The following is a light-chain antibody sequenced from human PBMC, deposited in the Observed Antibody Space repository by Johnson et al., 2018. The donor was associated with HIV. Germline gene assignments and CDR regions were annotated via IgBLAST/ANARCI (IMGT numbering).Light chain of an antibody. CDR3: GTWDSGLSAHYV. J-gene: IGLJ1*01. CDR1: SSTIGNNY. V-gene: IGLV1-51*02. CDR2: KNN. Sequence: QSVLTQSPSVSAAPGQKVTISCSGSSSTIGNNYVSWYQVLPGTAPKLLIYKNNERPSGIPDRFSGSKSGTSATLGITGLQTGDEADYYCGTWDSGLSAHYVFGTGTRVTVL.